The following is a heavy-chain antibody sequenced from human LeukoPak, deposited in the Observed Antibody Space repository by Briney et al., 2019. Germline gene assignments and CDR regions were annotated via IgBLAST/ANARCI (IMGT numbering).Heavy chain of an antibody. Sequence: GGSLRLSCAASELTSSTSWMSWVRQAPGKGLEWVSAISGSGGSTYYADSVKGRFTISRDNSKNTLYLQMNSLRAEDTAVYYCANLVRGIQQDDAFDIWGQGTMVTVSS. CDR1: ELTSSTSW. CDR3: ANLVRGIQQDDAFDI. CDR2: ISGSGGST. J-gene: IGHJ3*02. D-gene: IGHD5-18*01. V-gene: IGHV3-23*01.